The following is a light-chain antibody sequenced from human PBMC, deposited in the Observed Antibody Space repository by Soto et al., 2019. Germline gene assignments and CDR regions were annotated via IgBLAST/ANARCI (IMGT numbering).Light chain of an antibody. V-gene: IGKV3-20*01. CDR3: QQFSSYPLT. J-gene: IGKJ4*01. CDR1: QSVSSSY. CDR2: GAS. Sequence: EIVFTQSPGTLSLSPGERATLSCRASQSVSSSYLAWYQQNPGQAPRLLIYGASSRATGIPDRFSGSGSGTDFTLTISSLEPEDFAVYYCQQFSSYPLTFGGGTKVDIK.